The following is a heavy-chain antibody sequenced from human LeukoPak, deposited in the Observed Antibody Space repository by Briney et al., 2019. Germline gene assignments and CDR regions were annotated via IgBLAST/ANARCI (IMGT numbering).Heavy chain of an antibody. D-gene: IGHD6-19*01. Sequence: PGGSLRLSCAASGFTFSTYIINWVRQAPGKGLEWVSYISGSGNTIYYADSVKGRFTVSRDNSKNTLYLQMNSLRAEDTAVYYCAKATPQWRGGSYYFDYWGQGTLVTVSS. J-gene: IGHJ4*02. CDR3: AKATPQWRGGSYYFDY. CDR2: ISGSGNTI. CDR1: GFTFSTYI. V-gene: IGHV3-48*01.